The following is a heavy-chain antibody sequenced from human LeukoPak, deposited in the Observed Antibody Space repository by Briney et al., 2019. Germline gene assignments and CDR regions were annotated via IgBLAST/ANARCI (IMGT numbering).Heavy chain of an antibody. Sequence: GGSLRLSCAASGFTVNSNYMSWVRQAPGKGLEWVPVIYSGGSTYYAVSVKCRFTISRHNSKNPLYLQMNSLRPEDAAVYYCARGDCGDCGFDFWGQGTRVTVSS. CDR2: IYSGGST. D-gene: IGHD4-17*01. CDR3: ARGDCGDCGFDF. J-gene: IGHJ4*02. CDR1: GFTVNSNY. V-gene: IGHV3-66*01.